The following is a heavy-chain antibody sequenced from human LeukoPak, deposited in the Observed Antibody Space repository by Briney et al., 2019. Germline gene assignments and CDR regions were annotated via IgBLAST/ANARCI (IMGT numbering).Heavy chain of an antibody. CDR3: ARGLQWGFDW. D-gene: IGHD6-19*01. CDR1: GFTFNIYS. Sequence: PGGCLRLSCEASGFTFNIYSMNWVRQAPGKGLEWVSYITGSSGPIYYGDSVKGRFTISRDNAKNAVYLQMNSLRVEDTAVYYCARGLQWGFDWWGQGTLVTVSS. CDR2: ITGSSGPI. V-gene: IGHV3-48*01. J-gene: IGHJ4*02.